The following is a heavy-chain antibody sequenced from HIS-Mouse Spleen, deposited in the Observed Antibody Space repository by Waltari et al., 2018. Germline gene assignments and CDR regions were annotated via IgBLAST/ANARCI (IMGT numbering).Heavy chain of an antibody. J-gene: IGHJ2*01. CDR3: AREIPYSSSWYDWYFDL. Sequence: QLQLQESGPGLVKPSETLSLTCTVSGGSISSSSYYWGWIRQPPGKGLEWIGSIYYSGSTSYNPSLKSRVTISVDTSKNQFSLKLSSVTAADTAVYYCAREIPYSSSWYDWYFDLWGRGTLVIVSS. CDR1: GGSISSSSYY. D-gene: IGHD6-13*01. V-gene: IGHV4-39*07. CDR2: IYYSGST.